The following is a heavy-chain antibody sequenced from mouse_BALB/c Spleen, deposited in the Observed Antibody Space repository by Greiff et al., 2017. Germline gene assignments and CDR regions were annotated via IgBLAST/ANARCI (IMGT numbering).Heavy chain of an antibody. Sequence: EVKLLESGGGLVQPGGSLKLSCAASGFAFSRYWMSWVRQAPGKGLEWIGEINPDSSTINYTPSLKDKFIISRDNAKNTLYLQMSKVRSEDTALYYCARGYYRYDNAMDYWGQGTSVTVSS. CDR3: ARGYYRYDNAMDY. CDR1: GFAFSRYW. J-gene: IGHJ4*01. D-gene: IGHD2-14*01. V-gene: IGHV4-1*02. CDR2: INPDSSTI.